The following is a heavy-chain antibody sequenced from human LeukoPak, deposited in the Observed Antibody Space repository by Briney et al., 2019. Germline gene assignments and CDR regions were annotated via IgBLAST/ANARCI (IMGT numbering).Heavy chain of an antibody. CDR1: GGTFSSYA. Sequence: GASVKVSCKASGGTFSSYAISWVRQAPGQGLEWMGRITPIFGTANYAQKFQGRVTITTDESTSTAYMELSSLRSEDTAVYYCARAMSMGYCSGGSCYPAINWFDPWGQGTLVTVSS. V-gene: IGHV1-69*05. CDR3: ARAMSMGYCSGGSCYPAINWFDP. CDR2: ITPIFGTA. J-gene: IGHJ5*02. D-gene: IGHD2-15*01.